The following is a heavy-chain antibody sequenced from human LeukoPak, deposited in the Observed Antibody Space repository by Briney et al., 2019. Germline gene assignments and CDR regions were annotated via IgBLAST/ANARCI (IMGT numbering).Heavy chain of an antibody. D-gene: IGHD2-15*01. CDR1: RFTFSSFA. CDR2: VSRTGSTK. Sequence: GGSLRLSCVPSRFTFSSFALDWVRHAPGGGLEWISVVSRTGSTKYYADSVKGRFTVSRDNSKNTVYLQMNSLRVDDSAVYYCAKRKNSPGYSSLDQWGQGTLVTVSS. V-gene: IGHV3-23*01. CDR3: AKRKNSPGYSSLDQ. J-gene: IGHJ4*02.